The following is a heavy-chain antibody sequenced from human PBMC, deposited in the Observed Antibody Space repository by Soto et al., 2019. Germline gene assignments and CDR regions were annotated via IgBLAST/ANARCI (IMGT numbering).Heavy chain of an antibody. CDR3: AREPISTPRGVTQVDP. Sequence: QTLSLDCAISRDIVYITSTPWSWIMQSPSRGLEWLGRTYYRSKWYSDYAVSVKSRITMSLDAAKNHFSLELRSVTVADTAVYYCAREPISTPRGVTQVDPWGQGKQVTVSA. V-gene: IGHV6-1*01. D-gene: IGHD3-10*01. CDR2: TYYRSKWYS. J-gene: IGHJ5*02. CDR1: RDIVYITSTP.